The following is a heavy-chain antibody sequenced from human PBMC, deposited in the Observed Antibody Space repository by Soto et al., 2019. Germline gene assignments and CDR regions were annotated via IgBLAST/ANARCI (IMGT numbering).Heavy chain of an antibody. V-gene: IGHV4-59*08. J-gene: IGHJ5*02. CDR3: AIHAGVYDFWSGSVMVLGWFDP. Sequence: SETLSLTCTVSGGSISSYYWSWIRQPPGKGLEWIGYIYYSGSTNYNPSLKSRVTISVDTSKNQFSLKLSSVTAADTAVYYCAIHAGVYDFWSGSVMVLGWFDPWGQGTLVTVSS. D-gene: IGHD3-3*01. CDR2: IYYSGST. CDR1: GGSISSYY.